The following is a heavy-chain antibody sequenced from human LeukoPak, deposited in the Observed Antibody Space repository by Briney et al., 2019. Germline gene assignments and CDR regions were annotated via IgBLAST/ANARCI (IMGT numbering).Heavy chain of an antibody. CDR2: IIPIFGTA. CDR3: ARNGVGKYQLRLYYMDV. J-gene: IGHJ6*03. Sequence: SVKVSCKASGGTFSSYAISWVRQAPGQGLEWMGGIIPIFGTANYAQKFQGRVTITTDESTSTAYMELSSLRSEDTAVYYCARNGVGKYQLRLYYMDVWGKGTTVTVSS. CDR1: GGTFSSYA. D-gene: IGHD2-2*01. V-gene: IGHV1-69*05.